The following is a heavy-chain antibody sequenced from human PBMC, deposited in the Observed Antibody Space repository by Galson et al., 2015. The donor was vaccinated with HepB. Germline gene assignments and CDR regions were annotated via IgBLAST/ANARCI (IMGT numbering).Heavy chain of an antibody. J-gene: IGHJ5*02. Sequence: SLRLSCAASGFTFSSYGMHWVRQAPGKGLEWVAVISYDGSNKYYADSVKGRFTISRDNSKNTLYLQMNSLRAADTAVYYCAKDRYCNSATCSMGGAFDPWGQGTLVTVSS. CDR3: AKDRYCNSATCSMGGAFDP. D-gene: IGHD2-2*01. CDR1: GFTFSSYG. V-gene: IGHV3-30*18. CDR2: ISYDGSNK.